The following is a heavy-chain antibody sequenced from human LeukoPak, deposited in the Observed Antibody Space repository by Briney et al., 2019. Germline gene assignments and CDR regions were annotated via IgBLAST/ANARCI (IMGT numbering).Heavy chain of an antibody. J-gene: IGHJ4*02. D-gene: IGHD5-24*01. V-gene: IGHV1-69*13. CDR2: IIPIFGTA. Sequence: GASVKVSCKASGYSFTDYYIHWVRQAPGQGLEWMGGIIPIFGTANYAQKFQGRVTITADESTSTAYMELSSLRSEDTAVYYCARVGDGYNPTGGYYFDYWGQGTLVTVSS. CDR3: ARVGDGYNPTGGYYFDY. CDR1: GYSFTDYY.